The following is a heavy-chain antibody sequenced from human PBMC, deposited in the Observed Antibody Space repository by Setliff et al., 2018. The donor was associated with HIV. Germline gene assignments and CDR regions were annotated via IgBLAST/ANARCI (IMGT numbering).Heavy chain of an antibody. J-gene: IGHJ3*02. V-gene: IGHV4-39*01. CDR3: ARSKTFYDFWGGYYTHGAFKI. CDR2: NFYSGIT. D-gene: IGHD3-3*01. Sequence: PSETLSLTCTVSGGSFTSRSYYWGWIRQPPGKGLEWIGSNFYSGITYYNPSLKSRVTISVDTYKNQFPLNLTSVTAADTAVYYCARSKTFYDFWGGYYTHGAFKIWGLGTMVTVSS. CDR1: GGSFTSRSYY.